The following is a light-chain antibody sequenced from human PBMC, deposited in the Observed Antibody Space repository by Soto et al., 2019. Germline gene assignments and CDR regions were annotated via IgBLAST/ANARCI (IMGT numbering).Light chain of an antibody. Sequence: DIQMTQSPSSLSASVGDRVTITCRASQIISSFLIWYQQKPGKAPKLLIYAASNLQSGVPSRFSGSGSGTDFTLTISSLQPEDFVTYYCQQSYSTPITFGQGTRLEIK. J-gene: IGKJ5*01. CDR1: QIISSF. CDR3: QQSYSTPIT. CDR2: AAS. V-gene: IGKV1-39*01.